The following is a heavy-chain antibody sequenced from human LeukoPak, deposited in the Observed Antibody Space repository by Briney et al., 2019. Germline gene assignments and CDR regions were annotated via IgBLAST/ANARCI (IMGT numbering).Heavy chain of an antibody. CDR2: ISGSGGGT. D-gene: IGHD3-22*01. V-gene: IGHV3-23*01. CDR1: GFTFSSYA. Sequence: PGGSLRLSCAASGFTFSSYAMSWVRQAPGKGLEWVSAISGSGGGTYYADSVKGRFTISRDNSKNTLYLQMNSLRAEDTAVYYCAPHPSSGYYAYWGQGTLVTVSS. CDR3: APHPSSGYYAY. J-gene: IGHJ4*02.